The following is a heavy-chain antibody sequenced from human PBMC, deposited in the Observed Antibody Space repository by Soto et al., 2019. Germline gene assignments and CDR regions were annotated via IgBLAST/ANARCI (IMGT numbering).Heavy chain of an antibody. J-gene: IGHJ6*02. CDR1: GFTFSSYS. D-gene: IGHD2-15*01. Sequence: GGSLRLSCAASGFTFSSYSMNWVRQAPGKGLEWVSSISSSSSYIYYADSVKGRFTISRDNAKNSLYLQMNSLRAEDTAVYYCASSRYCSGGSCYYYYGTDVWGQGTTVTVSS. CDR2: ISSSSSYI. V-gene: IGHV3-21*01. CDR3: ASSRYCSGGSCYYYYGTDV.